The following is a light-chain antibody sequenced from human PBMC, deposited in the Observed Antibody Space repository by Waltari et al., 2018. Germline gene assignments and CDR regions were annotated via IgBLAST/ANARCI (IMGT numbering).Light chain of an antibody. J-gene: IGLJ2*01. CDR2: AKN. V-gene: IGLV3-19*01. Sequence: SSELTQDPVVSVAMGQTVRITCQGDSLRSYYASWFQQRPGQAPILVMYAKNNRPSGVPDRFSGSSSHNTASVTITGAQAEDEDSYYCHSRDASGVAGAFGGGTKLTVL. CDR3: HSRDASGVAGA. CDR1: SLRSYY.